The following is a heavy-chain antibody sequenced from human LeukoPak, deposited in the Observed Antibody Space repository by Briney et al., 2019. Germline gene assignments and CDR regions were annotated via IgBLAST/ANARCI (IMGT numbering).Heavy chain of an antibody. CDR1: GFTFSGHS. V-gene: IGHV3-23*01. J-gene: IGHJ6*02. CDR3: ARVGDWSNYFGMDA. CDR2: IFGNGVKT. D-gene: IGHD3-16*01. Sequence: GGSLRLSCATSGFTFSGHSMTWVRQTPGKGLEWVSVIFGNGVKTYYADSLKGRFTISRDNSKSTLYLQMNSLRADDTAVYYCARVGDWSNYFGMDAWGQGTTVSVSS.